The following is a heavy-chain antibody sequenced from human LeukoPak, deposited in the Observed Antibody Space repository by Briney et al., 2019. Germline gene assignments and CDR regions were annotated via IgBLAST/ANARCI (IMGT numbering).Heavy chain of an antibody. CDR2: IYYSGST. D-gene: IGHD6-19*01. Sequence: SETLSLTCTVSGGSISSSSYYWGWIRQPPGKGLEWIGSIYYSGSTYYNPSLKSRVAISVDTSKNQFSLKLSSVTAADTAVYYCARHVAVAGTKLDYWGQGTLVTVSS. V-gene: IGHV4-39*01. CDR1: GGSISSSSYY. CDR3: ARHVAVAGTKLDY. J-gene: IGHJ4*02.